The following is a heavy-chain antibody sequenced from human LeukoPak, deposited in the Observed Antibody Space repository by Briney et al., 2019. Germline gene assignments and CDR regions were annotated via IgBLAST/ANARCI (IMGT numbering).Heavy chain of an antibody. CDR3: AKVAVTTLFGYFYY. V-gene: IGHV3-30*02. D-gene: IGHD4-17*01. CDR2: IRYDGSNK. CDR1: GFTFSSYG. Sequence: PGGSLRLSCAASGFTFSSYGMHWVRQAPGKGLEWVAFIRYDGSNKYYADSVKGRFTISRDNSKNTLYLQMNSLRAEDTAVYYCAKVAVTTLFGYFYYWGQGTLVTVSS. J-gene: IGHJ4*02.